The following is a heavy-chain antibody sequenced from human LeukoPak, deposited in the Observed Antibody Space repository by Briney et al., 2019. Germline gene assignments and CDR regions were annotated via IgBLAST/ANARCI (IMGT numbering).Heavy chain of an antibody. CDR3: AKGYYGDYFYFQH. CDR2: ISGSGGST. D-gene: IGHD4-17*01. Sequence: GGSLRLSCAASGFTFSSYAMSWVRQAPGKGLEWVSAISGSGGSTYYADSVKGRFTISGDNSKNTLYLQMNSLRAEDTAVYYCAKGYYGDYFYFQHWGQGTLVTVSS. J-gene: IGHJ1*01. V-gene: IGHV3-23*01. CDR1: GFTFSSYA.